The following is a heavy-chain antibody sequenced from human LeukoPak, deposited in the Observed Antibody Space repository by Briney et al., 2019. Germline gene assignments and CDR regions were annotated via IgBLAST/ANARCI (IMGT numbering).Heavy chain of an antibody. V-gene: IGHV3-30*18. CDR2: ISDDGRRK. Sequence: GGSLRLSCAASGFSLISYVMHWVRQAPGKGLEWVGVISDDGRRKDYADSVKGRFTISRDNSKDTLYLQKNSLRAEDTAVYYCAKRPSDYGDYVSYFDYWGQGTLVTVSS. CDR3: AKRPSDYGDYVSYFDY. J-gene: IGHJ4*02. CDR1: GFSLISYV. D-gene: IGHD4-17*01.